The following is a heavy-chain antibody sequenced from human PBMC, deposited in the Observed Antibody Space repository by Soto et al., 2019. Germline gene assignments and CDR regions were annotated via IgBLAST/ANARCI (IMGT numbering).Heavy chain of an antibody. CDR2: ISGSGRST. Sequence: GGSLRLSCAASGFTFSSYAISWVRQAPGKGLEWVSAISGSGRSTYYADSVKGRFTISRDNSKNTLYLQMNSLRAEDTAVYYCAKEQKDSSTWSELNYWGQGTLVTVSS. J-gene: IGHJ4*02. D-gene: IGHD6-13*01. CDR3: AKEQKDSSTWSELNY. CDR1: GFTFSSYA. V-gene: IGHV3-23*01.